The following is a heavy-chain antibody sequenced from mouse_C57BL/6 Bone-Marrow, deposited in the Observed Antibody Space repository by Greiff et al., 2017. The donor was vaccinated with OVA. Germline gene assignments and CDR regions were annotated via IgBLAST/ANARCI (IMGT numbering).Heavy chain of an antibody. CDR1: GYTFTSYW. J-gene: IGHJ2*01. D-gene: IGHD3-3*01. V-gene: IGHV1-69*01. CDR3: ARERGVLRTAYYLDY. CDR2: LDPSDSYT. Sequence: QVQLQQSGAELVMPGASVKLSCKASGYTFTSYWMHWVKQRPGQGLEWIGELDPSDSYTNYNQKFKGKSTLTVDKSSSTAYMQLSSLTSEDSAVYYWARERGVLRTAYYLDYWGQGTTLTVSS.